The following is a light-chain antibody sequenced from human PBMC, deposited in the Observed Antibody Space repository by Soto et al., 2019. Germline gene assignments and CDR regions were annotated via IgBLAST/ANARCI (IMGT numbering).Light chain of an antibody. V-gene: IGKV1-33*01. Sequence: DIQMTQSPSSLFASVGDRVTITCQATQDINNYLNWYQQKPGKAPNLLIYDASNLEIGVPSRFSGSGSVTQFTFTISSLQIEDIATYYCQQYGILPFTFGRGTRLEIK. CDR3: QQYGILPFT. CDR1: QDINNY. J-gene: IGKJ5*01. CDR2: DAS.